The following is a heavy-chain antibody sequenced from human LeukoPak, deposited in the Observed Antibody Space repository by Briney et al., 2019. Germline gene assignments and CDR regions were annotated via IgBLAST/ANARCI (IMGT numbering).Heavy chain of an antibody. CDR1: GGSISSGSYY. Sequence: SETLSLTCTVSGGSISSGSYYWGWIRQPPGKGLEWIGSIYYSGSTYYNPSLKSRVTISVDTSKNQFSLKLSSVTAADTAVYYCARHYYYDSSGYYYVWYFDYWGQGTLVTVSS. J-gene: IGHJ4*02. CDR2: IYYSGST. CDR3: ARHYYYDSSGYYYVWYFDY. V-gene: IGHV4-39*01. D-gene: IGHD3-22*01.